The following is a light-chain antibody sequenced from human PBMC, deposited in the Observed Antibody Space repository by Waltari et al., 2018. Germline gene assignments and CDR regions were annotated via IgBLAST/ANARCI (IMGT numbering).Light chain of an antibody. CDR1: NNDVGGYDL. CDR2: EVH. V-gene: IGLV2-23*01. CDR3: CSYVGVTTVL. Sequence: QSALTQPASVSGSPGQSITISCTGTNNDVGGYDLVSWYQQHPGKAPKLIIYEVHRRPSGVSNRFSVSNAGNTASLTISGLQAEDEAHYYCCSYVGVTTVLFGGGTTVAV. J-gene: IGLJ2*01.